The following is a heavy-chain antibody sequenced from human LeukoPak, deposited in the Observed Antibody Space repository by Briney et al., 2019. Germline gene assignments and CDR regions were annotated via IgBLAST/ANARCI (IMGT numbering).Heavy chain of an antibody. CDR3: AREPGLYCSGGSCTLGWFDP. Sequence: SETLSLTCTVSGGSISSGDYYWSWIRQPPGKGLEWIGYIYYSGSTYYNPSLKSRVTISVDTSKNQFSLKLSSVTAADTAVYYCAREPGLYCSGGSCTLGWFDPWGQGTLVTVSS. D-gene: IGHD2-15*01. CDR1: GGSISSGDYY. CDR2: IYYSGST. J-gene: IGHJ5*02. V-gene: IGHV4-30-4*01.